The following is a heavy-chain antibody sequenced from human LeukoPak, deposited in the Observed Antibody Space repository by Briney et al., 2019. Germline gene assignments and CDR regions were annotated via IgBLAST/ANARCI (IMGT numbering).Heavy chain of an antibody. V-gene: IGHV3-30*02. J-gene: IGHJ3*02. CDR3: ALWADAFDI. Sequence: GGSLRLSCAASGFTFSSYGMHWVRQAPGKGLEWVAFIRNDGSNKYYADSVKGRFTISRDNSKNTLCLQMNSLRAEDTAVYYCALWADAFDIWGQGTMVTVSS. D-gene: IGHD7-27*01. CDR1: GFTFSSYG. CDR2: IRNDGSNK.